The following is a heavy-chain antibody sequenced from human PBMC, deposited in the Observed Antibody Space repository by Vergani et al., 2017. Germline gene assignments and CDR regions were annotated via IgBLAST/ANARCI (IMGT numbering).Heavy chain of an antibody. D-gene: IGHD1-26*01. Sequence: QVELQESGPGLVKPSQTLSLTCTVSGDSINSDNFYWHWIRQSADKGLEWIGRVYSSMSYDHNVSLKSRVTMSLDTSKNQFSLQLTSVTATDTAIYYWARDSRFGGCYCNLAIWGQGALVTVSS. V-gene: IGHV4-61*02. CDR2: VYSSMSY. CDR3: ARDSRFGGCYCNLAI. J-gene: IGHJ4*02. CDR1: GDSINSDNFY.